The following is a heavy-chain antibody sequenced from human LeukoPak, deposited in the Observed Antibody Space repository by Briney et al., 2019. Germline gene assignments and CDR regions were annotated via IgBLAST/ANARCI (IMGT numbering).Heavy chain of an antibody. CDR1: GGSISSVKDY. D-gene: IGHD3-10*01. CDR2: IYYSGTT. CDR3: AKHYMGSSYNHGLDC. Sequence: SETLSLTCTVAGGSISSVKDYWGWIREPPGKGLEWIGSIYYSGTTYYNPSLKSRVTISVDTSKNQFSLKLSSVTAADTALYYCAKHYMGSSYNHGLDCWGQGTLVTVSS. V-gene: IGHV4-39*01. J-gene: IGHJ4*02.